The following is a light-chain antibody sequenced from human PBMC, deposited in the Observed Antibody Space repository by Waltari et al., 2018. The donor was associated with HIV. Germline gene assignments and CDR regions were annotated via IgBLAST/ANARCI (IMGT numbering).Light chain of an antibody. CDR1: QSIRSW. CDR3: QQYSINPLT. J-gene: IGKJ4*01. V-gene: IGKV1-5*03. Sequence: DIQMTQSPSTLSASVGDRVTITCRASQSIRSWLAWYQQKPGKAPNLLIFKASRLGSGVPSRFSGSGSGTEFTLTITGLQPDDFATYYCQQYSINPLTFGGGTKVEIK. CDR2: KAS.